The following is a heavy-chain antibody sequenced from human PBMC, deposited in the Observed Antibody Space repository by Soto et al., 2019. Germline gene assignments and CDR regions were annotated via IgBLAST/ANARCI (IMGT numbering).Heavy chain of an antibody. CDR3: ANAVTHLQLYFDY. D-gene: IGHD1-1*01. J-gene: IGHJ4*02. V-gene: IGHV1-69*13. CDR1: GGTFSSYA. CDR2: IIPIFGTA. Sequence: ASVKVSCKASGGTFSSYAISWLRQSPGQGLEWMGGIIPIFGTANYAQKFQGRVTITADESTSTAYMELSSLRSEDTAVYYCANAVTHLQLYFDYWGQGTLVTVSS.